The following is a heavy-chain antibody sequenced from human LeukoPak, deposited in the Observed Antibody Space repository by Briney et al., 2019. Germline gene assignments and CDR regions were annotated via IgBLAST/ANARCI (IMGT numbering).Heavy chain of an antibody. CDR1: GFTFDDYA. Sequence: GGALRLSCAASGFTFDDYAMHGVRQAPGKGLEWVSGISWNSGSIGDADSVKGRFTISRDNAKNSLYLQMNSLRAEDTALYYCAKDTDSGSYPTYFDYWGQGTLVTVSS. D-gene: IGHD1-26*01. CDR2: ISWNSGSI. V-gene: IGHV3-9*01. J-gene: IGHJ4*02. CDR3: AKDTDSGSYPTYFDY.